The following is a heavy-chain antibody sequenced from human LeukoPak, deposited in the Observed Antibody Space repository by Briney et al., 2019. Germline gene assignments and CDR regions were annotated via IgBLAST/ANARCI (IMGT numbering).Heavy chain of an antibody. CDR1: GYTFTSYD. J-gene: IGHJ4*02. D-gene: IGHD3-9*01. CDR2: MNPNSGNT. CDR3: ARANYDILTGYSDYFDY. V-gene: IGHV1-8*02. Sequence: ASVKVSCKASGYTFTSYDINWVRQATGQGLEWMGWMNPNSGNTGYAQKFQGRVTMTRDTSISTAYMELSRLRSDDTAVYYCARANYDILTGYSDYFDYWGQGTLVTVSS.